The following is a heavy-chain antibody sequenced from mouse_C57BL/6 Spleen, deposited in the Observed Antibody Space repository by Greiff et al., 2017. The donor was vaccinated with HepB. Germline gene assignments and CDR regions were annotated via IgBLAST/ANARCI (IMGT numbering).Heavy chain of an antibody. V-gene: IGHV1-26*01. CDR3: ASPMDY. J-gene: IGHJ4*01. CDR1: GYTFTDYY. Sequence: EVQLQQSGPELVKPGASVKISCKASGYTFTDYYMNWVKQSHGKSLEWIGDINPNNGGTSYNQKFKGKATLTVDKSSSTAYMELRSLTSEDSAGYYCASPMDYWGQGTSVTVSS. CDR2: INPNNGGT.